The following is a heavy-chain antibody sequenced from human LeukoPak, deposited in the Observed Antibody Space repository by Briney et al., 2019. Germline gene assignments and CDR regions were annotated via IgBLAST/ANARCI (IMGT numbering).Heavy chain of an antibody. Sequence: WASVKVSCKASGGTFSSYAISWVRQAPGQGLEWMGGIIPIFGTANYAQKFQGRVTITADESTSTAYMELSSLRSEDTAVYYCASVDGRRDDYGDHVDYYYGMDVWGKGTTVTVSS. D-gene: IGHD4-17*01. CDR2: IIPIFGTA. CDR3: ASVDGRRDDYGDHVDYYYGMDV. CDR1: GGTFSSYA. V-gene: IGHV1-69*13. J-gene: IGHJ6*04.